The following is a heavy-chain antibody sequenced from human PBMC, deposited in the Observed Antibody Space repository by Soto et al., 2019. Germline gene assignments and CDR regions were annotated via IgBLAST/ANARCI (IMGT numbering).Heavy chain of an antibody. D-gene: IGHD1-26*01. V-gene: IGHV1-18*01. CDR3: ASTSGSSLLVDC. CDR1: GYTFTNYG. CDR2: ISAYNGNT. Sequence: ASVEVSCKASGYTFTNYGISWVRQAPGQGLEWMGWISAYNGNTNYAQKLQGRVTMTTDTSTSTAHMELRSLRSDDTAIYYCASTSGSSLLVDCWGQGTLVTVSS. J-gene: IGHJ4*02.